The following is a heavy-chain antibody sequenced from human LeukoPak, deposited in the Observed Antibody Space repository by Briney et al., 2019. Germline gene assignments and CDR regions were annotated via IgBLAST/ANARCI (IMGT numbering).Heavy chain of an antibody. CDR3: ARVWYSYGYFDY. CDR1: GYTFTGYY. V-gene: IGHV1-2*06. CDR2: INPNSGGT. D-gene: IGHD5-18*01. Sequence: GASVKVSCKASGYTFTGYYMHWVRQAPGQGLEWMGRINPNSGGTNYPQKFQGRVTMTRDTSISTAYMELSRLRSDDTAVYYCARVWYSYGYFDYWGQGTLVTVSS. J-gene: IGHJ4*02.